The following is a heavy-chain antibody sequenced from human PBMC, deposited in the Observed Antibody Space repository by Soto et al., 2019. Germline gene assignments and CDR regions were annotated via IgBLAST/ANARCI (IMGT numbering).Heavy chain of an antibody. CDR1: GVPFSSYA. CDR2: IIPIFGTA. CDR3: ARGSHSPGISVAGYDY. V-gene: IGHV1-69*01. D-gene: IGHD6-19*01. J-gene: IGHJ4*02. Sequence: QVQLVQSGAEVKKPGSSVKVSCKASGVPFSSYAISWVRQAPGQGLEWMGGIIPIFGTANYAQKFQGSVTITADESTTTAYLELSSLTSEDTAMYYCARGSHSPGISVAGYDYWGQGTLVTVSS.